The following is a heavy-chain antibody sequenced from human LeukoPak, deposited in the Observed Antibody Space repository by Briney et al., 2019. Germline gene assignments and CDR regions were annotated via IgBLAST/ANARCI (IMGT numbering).Heavy chain of an antibody. D-gene: IGHD3-22*01. V-gene: IGHV4-4*07. CDR2: IYTSGST. J-gene: IGHJ4*02. CDR1: GGSISSYY. CDR3: ARGRAYDSSGYYGYYFDY. Sequence: SETLSLTCTVSGGSISSYYWSWIRQPAGKGLEWIGRIYTSGSTNYNPSLKSRVTMSVDTSKNQFYLKLSSVTAAATAVHYCARGRAYDSSGYYGYYFDYWGQGTLVTVSS.